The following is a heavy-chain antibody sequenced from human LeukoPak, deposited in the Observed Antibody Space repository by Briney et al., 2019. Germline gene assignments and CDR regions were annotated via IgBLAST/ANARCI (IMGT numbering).Heavy chain of an antibody. Sequence: SETLSLTCTVSGGSISRYYWSWIRQPPGKGLEWIGYIYYTVTTTYNPSLKSRVTISVDTSKNQFSLKLSSVTAADTAVYYCARHYYGDYPNLYYFDYWGQGTLVTVSS. J-gene: IGHJ4*02. CDR1: GGSISRYY. CDR2: IYYTVTT. V-gene: IGHV4-59*08. CDR3: ARHYYGDYPNLYYFDY. D-gene: IGHD4-17*01.